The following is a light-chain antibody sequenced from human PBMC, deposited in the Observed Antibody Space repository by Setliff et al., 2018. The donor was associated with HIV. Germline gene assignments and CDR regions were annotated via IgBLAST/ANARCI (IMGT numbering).Light chain of an antibody. V-gene: IGLV3-21*03. CDR3: QVWDSSSDPNYV. Sequence: SYELAQPASVSVAPGKTARITCGGNNIGVKSVHWYQQKPGQAPVLVVYDDTERPSGIPERFSGSNSGNTATLTISRVEAGDEADYYCQVWDSSSDPNYVFGTGTKVT. CDR1: NIGVKS. J-gene: IGLJ1*01. CDR2: DDT.